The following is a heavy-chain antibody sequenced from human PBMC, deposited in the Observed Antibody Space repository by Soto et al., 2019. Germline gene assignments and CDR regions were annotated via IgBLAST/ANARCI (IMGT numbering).Heavy chain of an antibody. D-gene: IGHD5-18*01. V-gene: IGHV3-30*18. J-gene: IGHJ6*02. CDR2: ISYDGSNK. CDR1: GFTFSSYG. CDR3: AKSKGRSYGYFYYYGMDV. Sequence: GGSLRLSCAASGFTFSSYGMHWVRQAPGKGLEWVAVISYDGSNKYYADSVKGRFTISRDNSKNTLYLQMNSLRAEDTAVYYCAKSKGRSYGYFYYYGMDVWGQGTTVTVSS.